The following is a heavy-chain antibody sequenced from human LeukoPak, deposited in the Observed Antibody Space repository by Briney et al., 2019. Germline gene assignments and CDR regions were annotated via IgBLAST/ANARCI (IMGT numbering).Heavy chain of an antibody. CDR2: ISYIGNT. CDR3: ARCDPYYFDS. J-gene: IGHJ4*02. V-gene: IGHV4-59*08. CDR1: GGSISSYF. Sequence: PSETLSLTCTVPGGSISSYFWSWIRQPPGKGLEWIGHISYIGNTNYNTSLKSRLTMSIDTSKKQFSLKLSAVTAADTALYYCARCDPYYFDSWGQGTLVTASS. D-gene: IGHD2-21*02.